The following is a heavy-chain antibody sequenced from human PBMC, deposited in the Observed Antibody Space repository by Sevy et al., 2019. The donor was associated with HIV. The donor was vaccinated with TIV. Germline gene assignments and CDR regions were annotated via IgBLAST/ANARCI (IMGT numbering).Heavy chain of an antibody. Sequence: GGSLRLSCAGSGFTFSTYAMSWVRQAPGKGLEWVAVINNSGGSTDYADSVRGRFSISRDNPNVYLEMNSLRVEDTAVYYCVKERVGYISSWYYFDYWGQGTLVTVSS. D-gene: IGHD6-13*01. V-gene: IGHV3-23*01. CDR1: GFTFSTYA. J-gene: IGHJ4*02. CDR3: VKERVGYISSWYYFDY. CDR2: INNSGGST.